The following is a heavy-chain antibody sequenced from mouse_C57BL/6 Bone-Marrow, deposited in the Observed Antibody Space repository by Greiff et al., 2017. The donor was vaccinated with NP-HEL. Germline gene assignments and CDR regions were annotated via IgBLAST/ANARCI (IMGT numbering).Heavy chain of an antibody. V-gene: IGHV1-26*01. CDR1: GYTFTDYY. D-gene: IGHD1-1*01. J-gene: IGHJ1*03. CDR3: ATYYGSSYEYFDV. Sequence: VQLQQSGPELVKPGASVKISCKASGYTFTDYYMNWVKQSHGKSLEWIGDINPNNGGTSYIQKFKGKATLTVDKSSSTAYMELRSLTSEDSAVYYCATYYGSSYEYFDVWGTGTTVTVSS. CDR2: INPNNGGT.